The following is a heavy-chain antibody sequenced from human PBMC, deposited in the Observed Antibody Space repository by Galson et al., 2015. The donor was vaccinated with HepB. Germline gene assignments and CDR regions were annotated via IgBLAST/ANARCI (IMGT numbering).Heavy chain of an antibody. CDR2: ITIGGGSA. V-gene: IGHV3-23*01. Sequence: SLLLSCAPSGFTCSGDAMSWIRQAPGERLEWVSLITIGGGSAYYADSVKGRFTISRDDSKNTLYLQMNSLGAEDTALYYCAKHLAYYFGFWGQGTLVTVSS. J-gene: IGHJ4*02. D-gene: IGHD2-21*01. CDR1: GFTCSGDA. CDR3: AKHLAYYFGF.